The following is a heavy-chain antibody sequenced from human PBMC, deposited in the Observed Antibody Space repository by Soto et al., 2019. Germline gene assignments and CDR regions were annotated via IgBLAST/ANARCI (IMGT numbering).Heavy chain of an antibody. CDR3: ARGYYYGSGRPTPGGMDV. Sequence: QVHLVQSGAEVKKPGASVKVSCKASGYTFTNYDINWVRQAPGQGLEWMGWISTYTGNTNYAQKLQGRVTMTTDTSTSTAYMELRSLRSDDTALYYCARGYYYGSGRPTPGGMDVWGQGTTVTGSS. CDR2: ISTYTGNT. J-gene: IGHJ6*02. CDR1: GYTFTNYD. D-gene: IGHD3-10*01. V-gene: IGHV1-18*01.